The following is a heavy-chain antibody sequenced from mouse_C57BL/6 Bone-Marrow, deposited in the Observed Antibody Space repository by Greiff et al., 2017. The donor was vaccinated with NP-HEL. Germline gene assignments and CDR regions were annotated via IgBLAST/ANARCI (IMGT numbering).Heavy chain of an antibody. CDR1: GYAFTNYL. CDR3: ARWGYGSRVPWFAY. D-gene: IGHD1-1*01. CDR2: INPGSGGT. J-gene: IGHJ3*01. V-gene: IGHV1-54*01. Sequence: QVQLQQSGAELVRPGTSVKVSCKASGYAFTNYLIEWVKQRPGQGLEWIGVINPGSGGTNYNEKFKGKATLTADKSSSTAYMQLSSLTSEDSAVYFCARWGYGSRVPWFAYWGQGTLVTVSA.